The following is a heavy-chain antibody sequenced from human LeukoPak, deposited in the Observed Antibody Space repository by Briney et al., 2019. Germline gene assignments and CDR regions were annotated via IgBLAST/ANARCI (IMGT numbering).Heavy chain of an antibody. Sequence: SETLSLTCTVSGGSISSYYWSWIRQPPGKGLEWIGYIYYSGSTNYNPSLKSRVTISVDTSKNQFSLKLSSVTAADTAVYYCARATCSGGSCYYPYWGQGTLVTVSS. CDR3: ARATCSGGSCYYPY. J-gene: IGHJ4*02. V-gene: IGHV4-59*01. CDR2: IYYSGST. CDR1: GGSISSYY. D-gene: IGHD2-15*01.